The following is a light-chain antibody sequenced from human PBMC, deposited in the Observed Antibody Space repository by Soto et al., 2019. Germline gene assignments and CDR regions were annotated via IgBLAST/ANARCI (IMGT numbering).Light chain of an antibody. V-gene: IGLV1-40*01. Sequence: QSVLTQPPSVSGAPGQRVTISCTGSSSSSGTDYDVHWYQQVPGKVPRLLIYGNNNRPSGVPDRFSGSKSGPSASLAITGLQAEDEADYYCQSYDSRLSGYVFGPGTKVTVL. CDR2: GNN. CDR3: QSYDSRLSGYV. J-gene: IGLJ1*01. CDR1: SSSSGTDYD.